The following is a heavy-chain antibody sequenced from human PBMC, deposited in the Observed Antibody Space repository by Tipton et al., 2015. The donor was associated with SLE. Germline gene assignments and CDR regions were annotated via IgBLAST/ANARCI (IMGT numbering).Heavy chain of an antibody. D-gene: IGHD6-6*01. CDR3: ARHVDSSAPYYYYGMDV. J-gene: IGHJ6*02. CDR2: IYYSGST. Sequence: LSLTCTVSGGSISSSSYYWGWIRQPPGKGLEWIGSIYYSGSTYYNPSLKSRVTISVDTSKNQFSLKLSSVTAADTAVYYCARHVDSSAPYYYYGMDVWGQGTTVTVSS. V-gene: IGHV4-39*01. CDR1: GGSISSSSYY.